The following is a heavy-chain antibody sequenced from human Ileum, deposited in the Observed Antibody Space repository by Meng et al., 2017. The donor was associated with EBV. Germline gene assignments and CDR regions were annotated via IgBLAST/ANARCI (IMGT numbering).Heavy chain of an antibody. J-gene: IGHJ4*02. CDR2: IYWDNDR. D-gene: IGHD6-13*01. V-gene: IGHV2-5*02. Sequence: QVTLREFGPTLEKPTEALTLIFTFSGFSLTTSGVGVGWIRQPPGKAPECLAIIYWDNDRRYNPSLKTRLAISKDTSKNQVVLTMTNMGPVDTAIYYCAHRPSGSTWDGGYFDYWGQGSLVTVSS. CDR3: AHRPSGSTWDGGYFDY. CDR1: GFSLTTSGVG.